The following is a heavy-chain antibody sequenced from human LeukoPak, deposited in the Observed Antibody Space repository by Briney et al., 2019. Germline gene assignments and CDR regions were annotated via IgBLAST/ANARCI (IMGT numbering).Heavy chain of an antibody. D-gene: IGHD1-26*01. Sequence: GGSLRLSCAASGFIVSGNHMNWVRLAPGKGLEWVSIVYSVGATYYEDSVKGRFTISRDNAKNSLYLQMNTLRAEDTAVYCCAKGSGWEASYFYYYMDVWGKGTTVTISS. CDR1: GFIVSGNH. V-gene: IGHV3-66*01. J-gene: IGHJ6*03. CDR2: VYSVGAT. CDR3: AKGSGWEASYFYYYMDV.